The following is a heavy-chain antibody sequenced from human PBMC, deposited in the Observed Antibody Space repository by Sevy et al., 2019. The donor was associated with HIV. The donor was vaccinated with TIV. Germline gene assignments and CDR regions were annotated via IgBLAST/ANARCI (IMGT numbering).Heavy chain of an antibody. D-gene: IGHD6-19*01. CDR2: IWYDGTNR. V-gene: IGHV3-33*01. Sequence: GGSLRLSCAASGFSISGYGMHWVRQAPGKGLEWVAVIWYDGTNREYADSVKGRFTISRDNSKNTLYLQMNSLRVEETAVYYCAREDIRVAGIGYYFHSRGQGTLVTVSS. J-gene: IGHJ4*02. CDR1: GFSISGYG. CDR3: AREDIRVAGIGYYFHS.